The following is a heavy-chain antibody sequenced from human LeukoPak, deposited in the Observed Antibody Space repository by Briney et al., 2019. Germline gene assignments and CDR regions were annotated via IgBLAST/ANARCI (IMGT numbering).Heavy chain of an antibody. D-gene: IGHD3-10*01. CDR1: GYTFTGYY. J-gene: IGHJ4*02. CDR3: ARAALGVWFGEPLGGPTEY. Sequence: ASVKVSCKSSGYTFTGYYIHWVRQAPGQGLEWMGWINPNSGGTYYAQSFQDRVTMTRDTSISTAYMELSRLRSDDTAVYYCARAALGVWFGEPLGGPTEYWGQGTLVTVSS. CDR2: INPNSGGT. V-gene: IGHV1-2*02.